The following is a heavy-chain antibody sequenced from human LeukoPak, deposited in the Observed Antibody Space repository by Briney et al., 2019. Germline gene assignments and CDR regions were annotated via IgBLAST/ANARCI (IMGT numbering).Heavy chain of an antibody. CDR3: AKDSLVRGVIIPAQGFDY. D-gene: IGHD3-10*01. CDR1: GFTFDDYA. CDR2: INWNSGSI. V-gene: IGHV3-9*03. J-gene: IGHJ4*02. Sequence: GRSLRLSCAASGFTFDDYAMHWARQAPGKGLEWVSGINWNSGSIGYADSVKGRFTISRDNAKNSLYLQMNSLRTEDMALYYCAKDSLVRGVIIPAQGFDYWGQGTLVTVSS.